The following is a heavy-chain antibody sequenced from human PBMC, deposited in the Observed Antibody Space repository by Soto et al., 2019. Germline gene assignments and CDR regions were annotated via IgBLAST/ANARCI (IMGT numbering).Heavy chain of an antibody. CDR3: ERTRAYSDY. CDR2: TYWRSKWYN. Sequence: QVQLQQSGPGLVKPSQTLSLTCAISGDSVSSNSAAWNRIRQSPSSALEWLGRTYWRSKWYNEYALSVKSRITIDPDTSKNHYPLQLSSVTPEDTALYYCERTRAYSDYWGQGTLVTVSS. D-gene: IGHD2-15*01. CDR1: GDSVSSNSAA. J-gene: IGHJ4*02. V-gene: IGHV6-1*01.